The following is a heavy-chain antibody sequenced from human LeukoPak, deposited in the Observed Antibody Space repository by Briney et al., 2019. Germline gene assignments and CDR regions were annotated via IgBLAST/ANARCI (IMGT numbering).Heavy chain of an antibody. CDR3: ARHVSGNYGGYFDY. V-gene: IGHV4-59*08. Sequence: SETLSLTCTVSGGSIGSYYWSWIRQSPEKGLDWIGYIYYTGSTDYNPSLKSRVTISVDTSKNQFSLKLTSVTAPDTAVYYCARHVSGNYGGYFDYWGQGTLVTVSS. J-gene: IGHJ4*02. CDR1: GGSIGSYY. D-gene: IGHD1-26*01. CDR2: IYYTGST.